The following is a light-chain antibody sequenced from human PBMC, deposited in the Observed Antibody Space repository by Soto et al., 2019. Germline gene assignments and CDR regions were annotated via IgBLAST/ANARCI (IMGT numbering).Light chain of an antibody. CDR3: QQSYSTPRT. CDR2: AAS. Sequence: DIQLTQSPSSLSAYVGDRFTITCLASQSITNYLNWYQQNPGTAPKLLIYAASSLQSGVPSRFSGSGSGTDFTLTISSLQPEDFATYYCQQSYSTPRTFGQGTKVDIK. CDR1: QSITNY. V-gene: IGKV1-39*01. J-gene: IGKJ1*01.